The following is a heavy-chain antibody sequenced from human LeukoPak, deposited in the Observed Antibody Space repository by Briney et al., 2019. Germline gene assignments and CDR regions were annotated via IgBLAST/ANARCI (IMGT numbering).Heavy chain of an antibody. Sequence: PSQTLSLTCAISGDNVSSNSATWSWIRQSPSRGLEWLGRTYNRSKWYSDYAVSVRSRLTINPDTSKNQFSPQLNSVTPDDTAVYYCARGVGAAWKVFDYWGQGTLVTVSS. CDR2: TYNRSKWYS. V-gene: IGHV6-1*01. CDR3: ARGVGAAWKVFDY. D-gene: IGHD3-10*01. J-gene: IGHJ4*02. CDR1: GDNVSSNSAT.